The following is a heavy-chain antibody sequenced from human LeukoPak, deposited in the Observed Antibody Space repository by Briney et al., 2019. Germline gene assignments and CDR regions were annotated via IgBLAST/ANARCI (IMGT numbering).Heavy chain of an antibody. CDR2: MYYSGST. V-gene: IGHV4-39*07. J-gene: IGHJ6*02. Sequence: SETLSLTCTVSGGSISSTSYYWGWIRQPPGKGLEWIGSMYYSGSTYYNPSLKSRVTISVDTSKNQFSLKLSSVTAADTAVYYCARVGPYCSSTSCYKAHYYYYGMDVWGQGTTVTVSS. D-gene: IGHD2-2*02. CDR1: GGSISSTSYY. CDR3: ARVGPYCSSTSCYKAHYYYYGMDV.